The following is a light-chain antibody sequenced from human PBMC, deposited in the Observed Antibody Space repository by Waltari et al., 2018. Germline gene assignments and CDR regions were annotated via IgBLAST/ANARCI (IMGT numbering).Light chain of an antibody. CDR3: QHYLRLPVT. V-gene: IGKV3-20*01. CDR1: QSVSRA. CDR2: GAS. Sequence: EIVLTQSPGTLSLSLGERATVSWRASQSVSRALAWYQQKPGQAPRLLIYGASTRATGIPDRFSGSGSGTDFSLTISRLEPDDFAVYYCQHYLRLPVTFGQGTTVEI. J-gene: IGKJ1*01.